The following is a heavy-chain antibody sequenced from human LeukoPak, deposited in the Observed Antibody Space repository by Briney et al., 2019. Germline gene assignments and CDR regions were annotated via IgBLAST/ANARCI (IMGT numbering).Heavy chain of an antibody. CDR1: GFTFSSYG. CDR3: ARDLRTMVRGVITGGFDY. D-gene: IGHD3-10*01. J-gene: IGHJ4*02. V-gene: IGHV3-33*01. Sequence: PGGSLRLSCAASGFTFSSYGMHWVRQAPGKGLEWVAVIWYDGSNKYYADSVKGRFTISRDNSKNTLYLQMNSLRAEDTAVYYCARDLRTMVRGVITGGFDYWGQGTLVNVSS. CDR2: IWYDGSNK.